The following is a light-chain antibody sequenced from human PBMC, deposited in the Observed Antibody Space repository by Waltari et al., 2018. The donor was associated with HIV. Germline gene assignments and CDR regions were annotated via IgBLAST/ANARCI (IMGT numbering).Light chain of an antibody. CDR1: SSNIGYNY. J-gene: IGLJ2*01. V-gene: IGLV1-47*01. CDR3: ATWDDSLNGRL. CDR2: AND. Sequence: QSVLTQPPSASGTPGQRVPISCSGNSSNIGYNYVSWYQQLPGAAPKLFIYANDRRPSGVPDRFSGSKSGTSASLAISGLRSEDQGDYYCATWDDSLNGRLFGGGTKLTVL.